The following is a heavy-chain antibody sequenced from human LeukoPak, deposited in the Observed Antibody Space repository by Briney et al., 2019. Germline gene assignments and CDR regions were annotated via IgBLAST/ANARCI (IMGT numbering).Heavy chain of an antibody. CDR1: GYTFTSYD. D-gene: IGHD3-3*01. V-gene: IGHV1-8*03. J-gene: IGHJ4*02. CDR3: ARGVRFLECLDY. CDR2: MNPNSGNT. Sequence: GASVKVSCKASGYTFTSYDINWVRQATGQGLEWMGWMNPNSGNTGYAQKFQGRVTITRNTPISTAYMELSSLRSEDTAVYYCARGVRFLECLDYWGQGTLVTVSS.